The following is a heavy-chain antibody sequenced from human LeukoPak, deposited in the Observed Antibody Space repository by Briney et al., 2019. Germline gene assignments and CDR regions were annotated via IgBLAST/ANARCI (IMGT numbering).Heavy chain of an antibody. J-gene: IGHJ4*02. CDR3: ARTYSGRSYYFDC. D-gene: IGHD1-26*01. V-gene: IGHV4-59*01. Sequence: SETLSLTCTVSSRSISSFHGSWIRQPPGKGREHIWNIYDSGSTNYNPSLKSRVTISVDASKNQFSLKLRSVTAADTAVYYCARTYSGRSYYFDCWGQGTLVTVSS. CDR2: IYDSGST. CDR1: SRSISSFH.